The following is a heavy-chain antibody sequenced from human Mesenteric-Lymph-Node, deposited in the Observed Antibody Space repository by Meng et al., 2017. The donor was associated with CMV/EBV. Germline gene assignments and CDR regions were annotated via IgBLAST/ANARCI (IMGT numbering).Heavy chain of an antibody. CDR1: GFTFDDYA. CDR2: ISWNSGSI. CDR3: ARDHDDFWSGYYPAGSWDY. V-gene: IGHV3-9*01. D-gene: IGHD3-3*01. J-gene: IGHJ4*02. Sequence: LSLTCAASGFTFDDYAMHWVRQAPGKGLEWVSGISWNSGSIGYADSVKGRFTVSRDSAKNSLYLQMNSLRAEDTAVYYCARDHDDFWSGYYPAGSWDYWGQGTLVTVSS.